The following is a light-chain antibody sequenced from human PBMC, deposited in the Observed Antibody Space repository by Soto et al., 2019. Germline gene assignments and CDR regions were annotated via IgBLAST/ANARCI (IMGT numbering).Light chain of an antibody. J-gene: IGKJ2*01. Sequence: EIVMTQSPVTLSVSPGERAALSCRASQSISGHLAWYQQKPGQAPRLLIYGASARPTGVPTRFGGSGSGTDFTLTISRVQSDDAAVYYCQQYDRWPPLTFGKGTKADIX. CDR1: QSISGH. V-gene: IGKV3-15*01. CDR2: GAS. CDR3: QQYDRWPPLT.